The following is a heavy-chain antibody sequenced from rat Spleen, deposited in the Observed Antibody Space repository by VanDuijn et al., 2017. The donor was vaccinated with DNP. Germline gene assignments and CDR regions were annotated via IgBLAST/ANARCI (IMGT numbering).Heavy chain of an antibody. V-gene: IGHV5-22*01. Sequence: EVQLVESGGGLVQPGRSLKLSCAASGFSFSDYDMAWVRQAPTKGLEWVACMSPTTRSSYYRDSVKGRFTISRDNAKSTLYLQMNSLRSEDMATYYCVRPDFYAGSYPHYWGQGVMVTVSS. CDR1: GFSFSDYD. CDR3: VRPDFYAGSYPHY. CDR2: MSPTTRSS. D-gene: IGHD1-12*02. J-gene: IGHJ2*01.